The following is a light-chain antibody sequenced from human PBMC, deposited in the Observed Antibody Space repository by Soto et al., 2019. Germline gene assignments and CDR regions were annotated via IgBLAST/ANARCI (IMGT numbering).Light chain of an antibody. CDR1: QSISSW. J-gene: IGKJ5*01. CDR3: QQYHTYPIT. Sequence: DIQMTQSPSILSASVGDRVTITCRASQSISSWLAWYQQKPGKAPNLLIHKASHLESGVPLRFSGSESGTGFTLTITSLQPDDFATYFCQQYHTYPITFGQGTRLEIK. CDR2: KAS. V-gene: IGKV1-5*03.